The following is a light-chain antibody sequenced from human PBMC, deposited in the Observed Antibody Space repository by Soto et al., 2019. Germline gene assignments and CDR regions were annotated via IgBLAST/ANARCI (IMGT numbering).Light chain of an antibody. J-gene: IGLJ2*01. Sequence: QSALTQPRSVSGSPGQSVTISCTGTSSDVGGYNYVSWYQQHPGKAPKLMIYEVTNRPSGVSNRFSGSKSGRTASLTISALQADDEADYYCSSYTTFSTLVFGGGTKLTVL. CDR1: SSDVGGYNY. V-gene: IGLV2-14*01. CDR3: SSYTTFSTLV. CDR2: EVT.